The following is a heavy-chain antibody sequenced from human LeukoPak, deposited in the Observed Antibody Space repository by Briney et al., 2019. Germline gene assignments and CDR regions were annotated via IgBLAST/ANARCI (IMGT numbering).Heavy chain of an antibody. CDR2: ITTSDGNT. CDR1: GFTFRNYA. D-gene: IGHD7-27*01. CDR3: AKDGGLWVSAHWGDS. V-gene: IGHV3-23*01. J-gene: IGHJ4*02. Sequence: PGGSLRLSCAASGFTFRNYAMSWVRQAPGKGLEWVSTITTSDGNTYYADSVKGRFTVSRDNSKNTLFLQMNSLRAEDTAVYYCAKDGGLWVSAHWGDSWGRGTLVTVSS.